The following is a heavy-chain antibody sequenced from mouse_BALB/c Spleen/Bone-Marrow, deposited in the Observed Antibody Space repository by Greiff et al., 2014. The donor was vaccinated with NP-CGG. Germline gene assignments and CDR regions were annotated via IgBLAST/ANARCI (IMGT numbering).Heavy chain of an antibody. J-gene: IGHJ4*01. Sequence: EVQRVESGPELVKPGASMKISCKASGYSFTAYTMNWVKQSHGKNLEWIGLINPYNGGTSYNQKFKGKATLTVDKSSSTAYMELLSLASEDSAVYYCARWDWDGYAMDYWGQGTSVTVSS. D-gene: IGHD4-1*01. CDR2: INPYNGGT. V-gene: IGHV1-18*01. CDR3: ARWDWDGYAMDY. CDR1: GYSFTAYT.